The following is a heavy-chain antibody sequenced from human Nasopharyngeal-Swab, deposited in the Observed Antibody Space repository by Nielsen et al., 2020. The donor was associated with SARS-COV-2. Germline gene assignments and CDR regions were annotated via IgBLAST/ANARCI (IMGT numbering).Heavy chain of an antibody. CDR3: ARDWTKFDP. CDR2: MNPNSGNT. V-gene: IGHV1-8*01. Sequence: WVRQAPGQGLEWMGWMNPNSGNTGYAQKFQGRVTTTRNTSISTAYMELSSLRSEDTAVYYCARDWTKFDPWGQGTLVTVSS. J-gene: IGHJ5*02. D-gene: IGHD2-8*01.